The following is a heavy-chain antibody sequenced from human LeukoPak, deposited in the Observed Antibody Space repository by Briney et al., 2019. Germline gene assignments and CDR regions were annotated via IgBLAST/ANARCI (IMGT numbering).Heavy chain of an antibody. J-gene: IGHJ4*02. D-gene: IGHD2-15*01. CDR1: GYTFTGYY. CDR2: INPNTGDT. Sequence: ASVKVSCKASGYTFTGYYVHWVRQAPGQGLEWMGWINPNTGDTNYAQKFQGWVTMTRDTSINTAYMELNRLKSDGTAVYHCARSNAMVVAAGYLDYWGQGSLVTVSS. V-gene: IGHV1-2*04. CDR3: ARSNAMVVAAGYLDY.